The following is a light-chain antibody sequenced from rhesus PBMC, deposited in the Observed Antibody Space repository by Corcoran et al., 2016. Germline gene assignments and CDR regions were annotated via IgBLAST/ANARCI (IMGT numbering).Light chain of an antibody. Sequence: DIQMTQSPSSLSASVGDTVTITCRASQGISSYLNWFQQKPGKAPKLRIYAESSLQSGVPSRFSGSGSGTDFTLTISSLQPEDFAAYYCQQHNSHPYSFGQGTKVEIK. J-gene: IGKJ2*01. CDR1: QGISSY. CDR2: AES. CDR3: QQHNSHPYS. V-gene: IGKV1-28*03.